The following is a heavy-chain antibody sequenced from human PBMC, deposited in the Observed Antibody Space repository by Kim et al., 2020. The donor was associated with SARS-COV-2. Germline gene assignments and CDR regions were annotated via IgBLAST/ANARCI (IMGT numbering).Heavy chain of an antibody. V-gene: IGHV3-33*06. CDR3: AKDRYYYDSSGYSIIDY. J-gene: IGHJ4*02. CDR1: GFTFSSYG. CDR2: IWYDGSNK. D-gene: IGHD3-22*01. Sequence: GGSLRLSCAASGFTFSSYGMHWVRQAPGKGLEWVAVIWYDGSNKYYADSVKGRFTISRDNSKNTLYLQMNSLRAEDTAVYYCAKDRYYYDSSGYSIIDYWGQGTLVTVSS.